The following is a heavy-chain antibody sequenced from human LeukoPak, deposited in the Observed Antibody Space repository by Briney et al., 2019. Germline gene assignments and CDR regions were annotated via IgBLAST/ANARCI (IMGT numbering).Heavy chain of an antibody. V-gene: IGHV3-23*01. Sequence: GGSLRLSCAASGFTFSSYAMSWVRQAPGKGLEWVSTISVSGDNTYYADSVKGQFTISRDNSKNTLYLRVNNLRAEDTAVYYCAKGKGSGWSRVGYFDYWGQGTLVTVSS. CDR3: AKGKGSGWSRVGYFDY. J-gene: IGHJ4*02. D-gene: IGHD6-19*01. CDR1: GFTFSSYA. CDR2: ISVSGDNT.